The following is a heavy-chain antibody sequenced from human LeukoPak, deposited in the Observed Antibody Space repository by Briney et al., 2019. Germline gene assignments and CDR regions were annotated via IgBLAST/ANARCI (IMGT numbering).Heavy chain of an antibody. D-gene: IGHD5-24*01. Sequence: GASVKVSCKASGGTFSSYAISWVRQAPGQGLEWMGWINPNSGGTNYAQKFQGRVTMTRDTSISTAYMELSRLRSDDTAVYYCARDALEMATIPAHIDYWGQGTLVTVSP. CDR1: GGTFSSYA. CDR3: ARDALEMATIPAHIDY. CDR2: INPNSGGT. J-gene: IGHJ4*02. V-gene: IGHV1-2*02.